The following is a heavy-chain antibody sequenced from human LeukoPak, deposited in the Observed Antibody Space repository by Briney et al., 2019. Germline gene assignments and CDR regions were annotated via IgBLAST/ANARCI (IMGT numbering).Heavy chain of an antibody. D-gene: IGHD3-10*01. V-gene: IGHV4-59*12. CDR2: IYYSGST. J-gene: IGHJ4*02. CDR1: GGSISSYY. CDR3: ARGGIGLLWFGEAHLPFDY. Sequence: SETLSLTCTVSGGSISSYYWSWIRQPPGKGLEWIGYIYYSGSTNYNPSLKSRVTISVDTSKNQFSLKLSSVTAADTAVYYCARGGIGLLWFGEAHLPFDYWGQGTLVTVSS.